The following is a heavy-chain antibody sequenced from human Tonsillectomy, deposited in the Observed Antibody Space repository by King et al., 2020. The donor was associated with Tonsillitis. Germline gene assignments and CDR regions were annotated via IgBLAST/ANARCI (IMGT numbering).Heavy chain of an antibody. D-gene: IGHD6-6*01. Sequence: VQLVESGAEVKKPGESLKISCKGFGYRFSTSWIAWVRQMPGKGLEGMGTIYPVDSDTRYSPSFQGQVTISSDKSLDTAYLQWSSLKAPDTAMYYCARNKYSSSSSLDSWGQGTLVTVSS. CDR2: IYPVDSDT. CDR1: GYRFSTSW. J-gene: IGHJ4*02. V-gene: IGHV5-51*03. CDR3: ARNKYSSSSSLDS.